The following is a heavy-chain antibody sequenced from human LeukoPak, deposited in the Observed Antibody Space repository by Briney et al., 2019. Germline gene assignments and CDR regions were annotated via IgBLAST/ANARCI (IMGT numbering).Heavy chain of an antibody. D-gene: IGHD3-16*01. J-gene: IGHJ4*02. Sequence: PGGSLRLSCAASGFTVSSNYMNWVRQAPGKGLEWVSVIYGGGSTYYADSVKGRFTISRDNSKNTLYLQMNSLRAEDTAVYYCAKDFGSPFDYWGQGTLVTVSS. CDR1: GFTVSSNY. V-gene: IGHV3-53*01. CDR3: AKDFGSPFDY. CDR2: IYGGGST.